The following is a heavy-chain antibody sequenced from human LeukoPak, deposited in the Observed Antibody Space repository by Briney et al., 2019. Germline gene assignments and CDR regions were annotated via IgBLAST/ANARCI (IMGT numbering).Heavy chain of an antibody. CDR3: ATMARGAFDS. D-gene: IGHD3-10*01. CDR1: GGSFSGYY. V-gene: IGHV4-34*01. Sequence: SETLSLTCAVYGGSFSGYYWSWIRQPPGKGLEWLGEINHSGSTNYNPSLKSRVTISVDTSKNQFSLKLSTVTAADTAVYYCATMARGAFDSWGQGTMVTVSS. CDR2: INHSGST. J-gene: IGHJ3*02.